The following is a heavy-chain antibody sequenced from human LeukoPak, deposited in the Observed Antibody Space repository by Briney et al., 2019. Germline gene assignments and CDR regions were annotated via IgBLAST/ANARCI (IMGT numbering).Heavy chain of an antibody. CDR2: IYHGDSDT. CDR1: GYSFTNYW. CDR3: ARIGGGSYYDAFDY. Sequence: GESLKISCKGSGYSFTNYWIGWVRQMPGKGLEWMGIIYHGDSDTRYSPSFQGQVTIPADKSISTVYLQWSSLKASDTAKYYCARIGGGSYYDAFDYWGQGTLVTVSS. J-gene: IGHJ4*02. D-gene: IGHD1-26*01. V-gene: IGHV5-51*01.